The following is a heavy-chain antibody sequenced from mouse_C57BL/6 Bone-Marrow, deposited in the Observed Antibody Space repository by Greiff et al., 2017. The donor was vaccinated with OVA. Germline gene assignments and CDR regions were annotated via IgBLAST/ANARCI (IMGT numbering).Heavy chain of an antibody. J-gene: IGHJ2*01. V-gene: IGHV10-1*01. CDR2: IRRKSNNSAS. D-gene: IGHD2-2*01. CDR3: VGGIYYGYDNYFDY. CDR1: GFSFNTYS. Sequence: EVQRVESGGGLVQPKGSLKLSCAASGFSFNTYSMNWVRQAPGKGLEWVARIRRKSNNSASYYADSVKDRFTISRDDSESMLYLQMINMKTEDTAMYYCVGGIYYGYDNYFDYWGQGTTLTVSS.